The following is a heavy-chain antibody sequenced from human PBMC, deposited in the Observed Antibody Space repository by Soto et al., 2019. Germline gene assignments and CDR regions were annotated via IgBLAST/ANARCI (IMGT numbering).Heavy chain of an antibody. CDR3: ARGERQQQRDY. J-gene: IGHJ4*02. Sequence: QVQLHESGPGLVKPSGTLSLTCAVSGDSIRSDKWWSWVRQPPGKGLEWIGEIHHSGNSNYNPSLKSRVIISVDKSENQCSLNLSSVTDADTAVYYCARGERQQQRDYWGQGTLVTVSS. V-gene: IGHV4-4*02. CDR2: IHHSGNS. CDR1: GDSIRSDKW. D-gene: IGHD6-25*01.